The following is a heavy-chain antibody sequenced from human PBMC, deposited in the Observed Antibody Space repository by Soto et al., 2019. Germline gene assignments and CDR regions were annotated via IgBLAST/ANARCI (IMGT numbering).Heavy chain of an antibody. D-gene: IGHD1-1*01. CDR2: ISYDGSNK. CDR3: AKMEGTPLDASWYYAMDV. V-gene: IGHV3-30*18. CDR1: GFTFSSYG. Sequence: GGSLRLSCAASGFTFSSYGMHWVRQAPGKGLEWVAVISYDGSNKFYADSVKGRFTISRDNSMNTLYLQMNSLRAEDTAVYYCAKMEGTPLDASWYYAMDVWGQGTTVTVSS. J-gene: IGHJ6*02.